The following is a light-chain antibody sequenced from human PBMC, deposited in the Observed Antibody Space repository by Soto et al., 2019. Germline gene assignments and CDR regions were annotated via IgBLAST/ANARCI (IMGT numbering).Light chain of an antibody. CDR1: QSISSY. CDR3: QQSYSTPHT. J-gene: IGKJ5*01. Sequence: VSKKETITCRASQSISSYLNWYQQKPGKAPKLLIYAASSLQSGVPSRFSGSGSGTDFTLTISSLQPEDFATYYCQQSYSTPHTFGQGTRLEIK. CDR2: AAS. V-gene: IGKV1-39*01.